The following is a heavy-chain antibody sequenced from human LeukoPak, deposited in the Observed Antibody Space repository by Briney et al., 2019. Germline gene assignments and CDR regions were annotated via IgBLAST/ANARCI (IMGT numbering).Heavy chain of an antibody. Sequence: ASVKVSCKATGYTFTSYDINWVRQATGQRLEWMGWMNPNSGNTGYAQKFQGRVTMTRNTSISTAYMELSSLRSEDTAVYYCARGRRIVATISYYYYMHVWGKGTTVTVSS. CDR1: GYTFTSYD. CDR3: ARGRRIVATISYYYYMHV. CDR2: MNPNSGNT. V-gene: IGHV1-8*01. J-gene: IGHJ6*03. D-gene: IGHD5-12*01.